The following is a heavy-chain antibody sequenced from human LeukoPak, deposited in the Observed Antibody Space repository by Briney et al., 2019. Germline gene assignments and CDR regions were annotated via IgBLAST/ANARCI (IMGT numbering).Heavy chain of an antibody. V-gene: IGHV3-7*01. CDR2: IKGDASEK. J-gene: IGHJ5*02. D-gene: IGHD6-19*01. CDR1: GSSINNYW. Sequence: GGSLRLSCAVSGSSINNYWMTWYRQAPGKGLECVAHIKGDASEKHYVDSVKGRFTISRDNAENSLYLQMNSLRAEDTAVYYCARQAGVTWGQGTLVTVSS. CDR3: ARQAGVT.